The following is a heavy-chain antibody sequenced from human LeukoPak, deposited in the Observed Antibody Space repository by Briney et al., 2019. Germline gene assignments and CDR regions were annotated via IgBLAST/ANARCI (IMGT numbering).Heavy chain of an antibody. CDR1: GFTFNRYN. Sequence: PGGSLRLSCAASGFTFNRYNMNWVRRAPGKGLEWVSSISTSSSYIYYADSVRGRFTISRDNAKNSLYLQMNSLRAEDTAVYYCARDAGYGYDRFDYWGQGTLVTVSS. J-gene: IGHJ4*02. CDR2: ISTSSSYI. D-gene: IGHD5-18*01. CDR3: ARDAGYGYDRFDY. V-gene: IGHV3-21*01.